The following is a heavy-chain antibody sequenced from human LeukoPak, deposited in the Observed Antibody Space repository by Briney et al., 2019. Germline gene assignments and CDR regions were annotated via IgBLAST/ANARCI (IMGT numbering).Heavy chain of an antibody. V-gene: IGHV1-2*02. CDR1: GYPFRGYY. D-gene: IGHD6-19*01. CDR3: AKDWGIAMTGLYSFDH. CDR2: VNPNTGTT. J-gene: IGHJ4*02. Sequence: ASVRVSCKTSGYPFRGYYVHWVRQAPGQGLEWMCWVNPNTGTTSSAKKFQGRVTMTTDTSINTVYMELRSLISDDTAMYYCAKDWGIAMTGLYSFDHWGQGTLVTVSS.